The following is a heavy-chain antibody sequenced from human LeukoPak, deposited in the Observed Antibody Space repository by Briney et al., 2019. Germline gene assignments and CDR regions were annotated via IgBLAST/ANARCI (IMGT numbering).Heavy chain of an antibody. CDR2: IKRIIDGGTT. Sequence: GGSLRLSCAVSGFTFSNTWMNWVRQAPGKGLEWVGRIKRIIDGGTTDYAAPVKGRFTVSRDDSINTLYLQMSSLKTEDTAVYYCAAQGGSGDLRYWGQGTLVTVSS. CDR1: GFTFSNTW. CDR3: AAQGGSGDLRY. D-gene: IGHD4-17*01. J-gene: IGHJ4*02. V-gene: IGHV3-15*01.